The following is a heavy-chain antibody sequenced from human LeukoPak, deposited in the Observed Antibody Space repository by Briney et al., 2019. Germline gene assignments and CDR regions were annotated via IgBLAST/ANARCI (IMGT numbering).Heavy chain of an antibody. Sequence: PSETLSLTCAVHGGTFSAYYWSWIRQPPGKGLEWVGEINPTGGTNYNPSLKSRVTMSIDTSKNHFSLNLTSVIAADTAVYYCARGDHYDSRSDYYTQTGYYFDYWGQGTLVSVSS. V-gene: IGHV4-34*01. J-gene: IGHJ4*02. CDR3: ARGDHYDSRSDYYTQTGYYFDY. D-gene: IGHD3-3*01. CDR1: GGTFSAYY. CDR2: INPTGGT.